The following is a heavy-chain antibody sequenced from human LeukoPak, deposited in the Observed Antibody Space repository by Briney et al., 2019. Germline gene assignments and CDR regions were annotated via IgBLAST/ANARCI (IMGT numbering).Heavy chain of an antibody. J-gene: IGHJ4*02. CDR2: ISGSGGST. Sequence: SGGSLRLSYAFSVFIFTGLATGLFSQAPGKGLEWVSTISGSGGSTYYADSVKGRFTISRDNSKNTVYLQMNSLRGEDTGLSYCAKERSCHTDAFPGYFDYWVQGTLVTVSS. D-gene: IGHD2-21*01. V-gene: IGHV3-23*01. CDR1: VFIFTGLA. CDR3: AKERSCHTDAFPGYFDY.